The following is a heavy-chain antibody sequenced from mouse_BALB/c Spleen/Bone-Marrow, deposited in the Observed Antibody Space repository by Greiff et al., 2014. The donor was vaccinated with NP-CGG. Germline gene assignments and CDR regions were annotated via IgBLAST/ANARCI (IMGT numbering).Heavy chain of an antibody. D-gene: IGHD4-1*01. CDR1: GYAFSSYW. CDR3: ARVRNWADY. V-gene: IGHV1-80*01. CDR2: IYPGDGDT. Sequence: VQGVESGAELVRPGSSVKISCKASGYAFSSYWMNWVKQRPGQGLEWIGQIYPGDGDTNYSGKFKGRATLTADKSSSTAYMQLSSLTSEDSVVYFCARVRNWADYWGQGTTLTVSS. J-gene: IGHJ2*01.